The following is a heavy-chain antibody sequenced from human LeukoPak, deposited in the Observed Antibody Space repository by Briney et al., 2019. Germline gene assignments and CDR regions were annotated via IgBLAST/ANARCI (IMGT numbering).Heavy chain of an antibody. CDR2: ISYDGSNK. Sequence: GGSLRLSCAASGFTFSSYAMHWVRQAPGKGLEWVAVISYDGSNKYYADSVKGRFTISRDNSKNTLYLQMNSLRAEDTAVCYCASVLYSGWYGPNQVRGPFDPWGQGTLVTVSS. V-gene: IGHV3-30-3*01. J-gene: IGHJ5*02. D-gene: IGHD6-19*01. CDR3: ASVLYSGWYGPNQVRGPFDP. CDR1: GFTFSSYA.